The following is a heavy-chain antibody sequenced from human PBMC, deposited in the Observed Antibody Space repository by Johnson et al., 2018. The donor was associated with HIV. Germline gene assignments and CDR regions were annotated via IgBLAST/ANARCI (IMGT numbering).Heavy chain of an antibody. J-gene: IGHJ3*02. D-gene: IGHD3-10*01. CDR1: GFTVSSNY. CDR3: ARVGYGVLLWFGVDEAFDI. Sequence: VQLVESGGGLVQPGGSLRLSCAASGFTVSSNYMSWVRQAPGKGLEWVSVIYSGGSTYYADSVKGRFTISRDNSKNTRYLQMNTLRAEDTAVYYCARVGYGVLLWFGVDEAFDIWGQGTMVIVSS. V-gene: IGHV3-66*01. CDR2: IYSGGST.